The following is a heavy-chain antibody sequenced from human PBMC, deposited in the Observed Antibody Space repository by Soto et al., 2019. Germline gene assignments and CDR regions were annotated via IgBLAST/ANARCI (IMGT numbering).Heavy chain of an antibody. CDR3: AKDPYSRVLAPVAIGFDP. CDR1: GFTFSNYA. D-gene: IGHD2-2*01. J-gene: IGHJ5*02. V-gene: IGHV3-23*01. CDR2: ISGSGGSA. Sequence: GGSLRLSCAASGFTFSNYAMTWVRQGPGKGLEWVSAISGSGGSAYYADSVKGRFTISRDNSKNTLYLQMNSLRADDSGVYYCAKDPYSRVLAPVAIGFDPWGPGTLVTVSS.